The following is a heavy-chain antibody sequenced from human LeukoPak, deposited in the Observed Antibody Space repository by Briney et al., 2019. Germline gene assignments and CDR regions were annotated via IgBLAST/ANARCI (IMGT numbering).Heavy chain of an antibody. Sequence: ASVKVSCKASGYNFTNYVLNWVRQAPGQRLEWMGWINAGNGNTKYSQKFQGRVTITRDTSASTAYMELSSLRSEDTAVYYCASLNYYDSSGYYPSFDYWGQGTLVTVSS. CDR1: GYNFTNYV. CDR3: ASLNYYDSSGYYPSFDY. CDR2: INAGNGNT. J-gene: IGHJ4*02. D-gene: IGHD3-22*01. V-gene: IGHV1-3*01.